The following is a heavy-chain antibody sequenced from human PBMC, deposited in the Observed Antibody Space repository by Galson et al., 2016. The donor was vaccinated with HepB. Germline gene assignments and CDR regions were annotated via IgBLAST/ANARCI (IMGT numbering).Heavy chain of an antibody. CDR2: MTPKTGYA. CDR1: GYNFTEYD. Sequence: SVKVSCKASGYNFTEYDINWVRQAPGQGLEWLGWMTPKTGYAAYAPTFRGRISMTRDTSITTAYMELSSLRSEDTAVYFCARGRQWLTVTLIAEYFQHWGQGTLVTVSS. V-gene: IGHV1-8*01. D-gene: IGHD6-19*01. J-gene: IGHJ1*01. CDR3: ARGRQWLTVTLIAEYFQH.